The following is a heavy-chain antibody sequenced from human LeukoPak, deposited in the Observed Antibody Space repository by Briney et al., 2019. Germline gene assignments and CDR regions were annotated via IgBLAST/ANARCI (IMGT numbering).Heavy chain of an antibody. CDR1: GFTFSSYS. J-gene: IGHJ4*02. CDR2: ISSSSSYI. Sequence: GGSLRLSCAASGFTFSSYSMNWVRQAPGKGLEWASSISSSSSYIYYADSVKGRFTISRDNAKNSLYLQMNSLRAEDTAVYYCASELVAGTDYWGQGTLVTVSS. V-gene: IGHV3-21*01. CDR3: ASELVAGTDY. D-gene: IGHD6-19*01.